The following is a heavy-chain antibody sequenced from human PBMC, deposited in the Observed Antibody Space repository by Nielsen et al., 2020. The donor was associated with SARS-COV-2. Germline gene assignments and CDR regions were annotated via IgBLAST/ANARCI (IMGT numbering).Heavy chain of an antibody. V-gene: IGHV1-46*01. CDR2: INPSGGST. Sequence: ASVKVSCKASGYTFTSYYMHWVRQAPGQGLEWMGIINPSGGSTSYAQKFQGRVTMTRDTSTSTVYMELSSLRSEDTAVYYCARAGEPGYSSSWYNRLDYWGQGTLVTVSS. CDR3: ARAGEPGYSSSWYNRLDY. CDR1: GYTFTSYY. D-gene: IGHD6-13*01. J-gene: IGHJ4*02.